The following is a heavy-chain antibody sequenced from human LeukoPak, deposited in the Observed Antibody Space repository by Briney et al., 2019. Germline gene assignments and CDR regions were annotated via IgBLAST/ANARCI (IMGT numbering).Heavy chain of an antibody. CDR1: GGTFSSYT. V-gene: IGHV1-69*02. J-gene: IGHJ5*02. CDR2: IIPILGIA. D-gene: IGHD2-8*01. Sequence: SVKVSCKASGGTFSSYTISWVRQAPGQGLEWMGRIIPILGIANYAQKFQGRVTITADKSTSTACMELSSLRSEDTAVYYCARAQCNVNWFDPWGQGTLVTVSS. CDR3: ARAQCNVNWFDP.